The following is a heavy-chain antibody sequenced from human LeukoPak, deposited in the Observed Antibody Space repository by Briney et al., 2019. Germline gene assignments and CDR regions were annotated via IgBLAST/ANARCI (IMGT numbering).Heavy chain of an antibody. Sequence: PGGSLRLSCAASGFTFSSYAMSWVRQAPGKGLEWVSAISGSGGSTYYADSVKGRFTISRDNSKNTLYLQMNSLRAEDTAVYYCANLPNSPHTTSFDYWGQGTLVTVSS. V-gene: IGHV3-23*01. CDR1: GFTFSSYA. D-gene: IGHD4-23*01. J-gene: IGHJ4*02. CDR2: ISGSGGST. CDR3: ANLPNSPHTTSFDY.